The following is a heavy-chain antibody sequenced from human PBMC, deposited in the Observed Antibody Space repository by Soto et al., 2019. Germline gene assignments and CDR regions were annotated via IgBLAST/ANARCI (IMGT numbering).Heavy chain of an antibody. CDR3: AVTMVRGVIPHYYYGMDV. J-gene: IGHJ6*02. CDR1: GGSVSIGY. V-gene: IGHV4-59*02. Sequence: ASETLSLTCTVSGGSVSIGYWIWIRQPPGKGLDNIGYIYRGSTNYNPSLKSRVTISVDTSKNQFSLKLTSVTAADTAVYYCAVTMVRGVIPHYYYGMDVWGQGTTVTVSS. CDR2: IYRGST. D-gene: IGHD3-10*01.